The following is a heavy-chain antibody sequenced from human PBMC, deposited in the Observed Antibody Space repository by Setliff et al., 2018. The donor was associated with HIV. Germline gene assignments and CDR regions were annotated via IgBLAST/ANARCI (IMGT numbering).Heavy chain of an antibody. CDR1: GGSISSSNW. J-gene: IGHJ5*02. D-gene: IGHD3-10*01. V-gene: IGHV4-4*02. CDR3: ARHRQISDWFDP. CDR2: IYHSGST. Sequence: LSLTCAVSGGSISSSNWWSWVRQPPGKGLEWIGEIYHSGSTNYNPSLKSRVTISVDTSTNQFYLNLRSVTAADTAVYYCARHRQISDWFDPWGQGILVTVSS.